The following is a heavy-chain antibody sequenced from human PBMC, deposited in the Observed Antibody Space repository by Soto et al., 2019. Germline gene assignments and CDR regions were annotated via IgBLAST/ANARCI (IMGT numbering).Heavy chain of an antibody. Sequence: SETLSLTCTVSGGSISSSSYYWGWIRQPPGKGLEWIGSIYYSGSTYYNPSLKSRVTISVDTSKNQFSLKLSSVTAADTAVYYCARHGQNDYGDYHFDDWGQGTLVTVSS. J-gene: IGHJ4*02. V-gene: IGHV4-39*01. CDR3: ARHGQNDYGDYHFDD. CDR1: GGSISSSSYY. CDR2: IYYSGST. D-gene: IGHD4-17*01.